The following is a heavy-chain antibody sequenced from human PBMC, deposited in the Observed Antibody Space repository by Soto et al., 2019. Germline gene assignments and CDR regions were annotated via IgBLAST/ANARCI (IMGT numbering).Heavy chain of an antibody. CDR3: ARIQRDSSPSGHYYGMDV. CDR2: IDWDDDK. D-gene: IGHD6-6*01. CDR1: GFSLSTSGMC. J-gene: IGHJ6*02. V-gene: IGHV2-70*01. Sequence: SCPRLVNPTQTLTLTCTFSGFSLSTSGMCVSWIRQPPGKALEWLALIDWDDDKYYSTSLKTRLTISKDTSKNQVVLTMTNMDPVDTATYYCARIQRDSSPSGHYYGMDVWGQGTTVTVSS.